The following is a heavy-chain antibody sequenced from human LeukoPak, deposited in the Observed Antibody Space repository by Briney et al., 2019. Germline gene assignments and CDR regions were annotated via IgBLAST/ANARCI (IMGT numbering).Heavy chain of an antibody. CDR2: ISGSGGST. V-gene: IGHV3-23*01. D-gene: IGHD3-10*01. CDR1: GFTFSSYA. CDR3: AKSGSYYLGYFDY. Sequence: TGGSLRLSCAASGFTFSSYAMSWVRQAPGKGLEWVSAISGSGGSTYYADSVKGRFTISRDNSKNTLYLQMNSLRAEDTAVYYCAKSGSYYLGYFDYWGQGTLVTVSS. J-gene: IGHJ4*02.